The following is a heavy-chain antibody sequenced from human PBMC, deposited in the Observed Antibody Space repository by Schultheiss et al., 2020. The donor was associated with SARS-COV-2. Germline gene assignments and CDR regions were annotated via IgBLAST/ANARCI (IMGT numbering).Heavy chain of an antibody. D-gene: IGHD6-13*01. CDR3: ARAIAAAGIWFDP. V-gene: IGHV4-61*01. J-gene: IGHJ5*02. Sequence: SETLSLTCTVSGGSVTSASDHWSWIRQPPGKGLEWIGYIYYSGSTNYNPSLKSRVTISVDTSKNQFSLKLSSVTAADTAVYYCARAIAAAGIWFDPWGQGTLVTVSS. CDR2: IYYSGST. CDR1: GGSVTSASDH.